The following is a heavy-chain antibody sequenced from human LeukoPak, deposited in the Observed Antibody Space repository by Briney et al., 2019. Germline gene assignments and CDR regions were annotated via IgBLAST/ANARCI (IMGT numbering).Heavy chain of an antibody. CDR3: ARHALIVGAFDY. CDR1: GFTFSSYA. V-gene: IGHV4-59*08. J-gene: IGHJ4*02. D-gene: IGHD1-26*01. CDR2: IYYSGST. Sequence: GSLRLSCAASGFTFSSYAMSWIRQPPGKGLEWIGYIYYSGSTNYNPSLKSRVTISVDTSKNQFSLKLSSVTAADTAVYYCARHALIVGAFDYWGQGTLVTVSS.